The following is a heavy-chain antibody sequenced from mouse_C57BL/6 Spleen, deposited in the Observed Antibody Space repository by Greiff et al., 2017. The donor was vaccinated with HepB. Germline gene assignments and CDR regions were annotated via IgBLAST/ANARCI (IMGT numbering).Heavy chain of an antibody. Sequence: QVQLQQPGAELVQPGASVKMSCTASGYTFTSYCITWVKQIPGQGLEWIGDIYPGSGSTNYNEKFKSKGTLTVDTSSSTAYMQLSSLTSEDSAVYYCARFLRSYWYFDVWGTGTTVTVSS. J-gene: IGHJ1*03. V-gene: IGHV1-55*01. CDR3: ARFLRSYWYFDV. CDR1: GYTFTSYC. CDR2: IYPGSGST.